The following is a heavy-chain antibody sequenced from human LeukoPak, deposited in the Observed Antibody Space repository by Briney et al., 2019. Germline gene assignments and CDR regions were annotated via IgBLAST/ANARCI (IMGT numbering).Heavy chain of an antibody. CDR1: GFTFSSYA. CDR3: ARMYSSSWFPGDYFDY. Sequence: GGSLRLSCAASGFTFSSYAMHWVRQAPGKGLEYVSAISSNGGSTYYANSVKGRFTISRDNSKNTLYLQMGSLRAEDMAVYYCARMYSSSWFPGDYFDYWGQGTLVTVSS. J-gene: IGHJ4*02. V-gene: IGHV3-64*01. CDR2: ISSNGGST. D-gene: IGHD6-13*01.